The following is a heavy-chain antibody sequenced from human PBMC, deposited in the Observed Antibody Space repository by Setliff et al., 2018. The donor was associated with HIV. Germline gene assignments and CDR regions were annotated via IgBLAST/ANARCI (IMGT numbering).Heavy chain of an antibody. V-gene: IGHV4-4*07. CDR1: GVSISNYY. Sequence: SETLSLTCTVSGVSISNYYWSWIRQPAGKGLEWIGRIYASGNTNYNPSLKSRVTISVDTSKNQFSLKLNSVTAADTAVYYCARGRWDMAAAGTTEYFQYWGQGTLVTVSS. J-gene: IGHJ1*01. CDR2: IYASGNT. D-gene: IGHD6-13*01. CDR3: ARGRWDMAAAGTTEYFQY.